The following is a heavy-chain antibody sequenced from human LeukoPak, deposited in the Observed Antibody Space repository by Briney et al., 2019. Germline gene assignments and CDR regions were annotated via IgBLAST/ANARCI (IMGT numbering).Heavy chain of an antibody. V-gene: IGHV3-43*02. CDR1: GFTFDDYA. CDR2: ISGDGGST. J-gene: IGHJ4*02. CDR3: ASGPSYYDSSGYYLVSPFDY. D-gene: IGHD3-22*01. Sequence: GGSLRLSCAASGFTFDDYAMHWVRQAPGKGLEWVSLISGDGGSTYYADSVKGRFTISRDHSKNSLYLQMNSLRTEDTALYYCASGPSYYDSSGYYLVSPFDYWGQGTLVTVSS.